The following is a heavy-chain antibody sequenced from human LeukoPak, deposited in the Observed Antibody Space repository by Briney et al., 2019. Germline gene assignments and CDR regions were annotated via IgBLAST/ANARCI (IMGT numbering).Heavy chain of an antibody. CDR2: IYYSGST. V-gene: IGHV4-61*01. CDR1: GDSISNDNYY. CDR3: ARIGDTAMVPDFDY. Sequence: PSETLSLTCTVSGDSISNDNYYWAWIRQPPGKGLEWIGNIYYSGSTNYNPSLKSRVTISVDTSKNQFSLKLSSVTAADTAVYYCARIGDTAMVPDFDYWGQGTLVTVSS. D-gene: IGHD5-18*01. J-gene: IGHJ4*02.